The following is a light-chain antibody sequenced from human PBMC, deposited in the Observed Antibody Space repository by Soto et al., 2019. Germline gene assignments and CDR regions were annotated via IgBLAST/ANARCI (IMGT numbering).Light chain of an antibody. CDR1: QGISSW. J-gene: IGKJ4*01. Sequence: DIQMTQSPSFVSASVGDRVTITCRASQGISSWLAWYQHRPGRAPKLLIHAASNLESGVPSRCSGGGSGTDCTRTISSLQPEDFATYYCQQTTSFPLTFGRGTKVEIK. CDR2: AAS. CDR3: QQTTSFPLT. V-gene: IGKV1-12*01.